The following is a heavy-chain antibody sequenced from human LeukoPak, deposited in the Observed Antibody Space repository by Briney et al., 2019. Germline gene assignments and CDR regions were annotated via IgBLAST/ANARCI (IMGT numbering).Heavy chain of an antibody. D-gene: IGHD2-21*02. Sequence: SETLSLTCTVSGVSISSYFWRWIRQPAGKGLEWIGHIYTSGTTNYNPPLKSRVTISVDKSKNQFSLKLTSVTAADTAVYYCARIGDDYSFDKWGQGTMVTVSS. V-gene: IGHV4-4*07. J-gene: IGHJ3*02. CDR2: IYTSGTT. CDR1: GVSISSYF. CDR3: ARIGDDYSFDK.